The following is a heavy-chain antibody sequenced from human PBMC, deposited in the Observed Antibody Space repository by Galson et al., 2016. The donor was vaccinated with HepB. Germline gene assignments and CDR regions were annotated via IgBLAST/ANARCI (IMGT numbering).Heavy chain of an antibody. D-gene: IGHD3-16*02. Sequence: SLRLSCAASGFSFNIYVMGWVRQAPGRGLEWVSAISASGGTTYYADSVKGRFTISRDNSKKTLYLQLNSLRAEDTAVYYCAKDFVRGSYPIPRAFDIWGQGTMITVSS. J-gene: IGHJ3*02. CDR2: ISASGGTT. CDR1: GFSFNIYV. V-gene: IGHV3-23*01. CDR3: AKDFVRGSYPIPRAFDI.